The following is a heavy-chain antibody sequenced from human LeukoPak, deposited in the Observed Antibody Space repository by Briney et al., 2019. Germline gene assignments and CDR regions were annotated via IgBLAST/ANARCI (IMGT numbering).Heavy chain of an antibody. J-gene: IGHJ5*02. D-gene: IGHD6-19*01. V-gene: IGHV4-30-2*01. CDR2: IFHSGVT. CDR3: ARAPPPIAVAGTGWFDP. Sequence: PSQTLSLTCGVSGGSINVGGYSWNWIRQPPGKGLEWIGNIFHSGVTNYNPSLKSRVTISVDTSKNQFSLKLSSVTAADTAVYYCARAPPPIAVAGTGWFDPWGQGTLVTVSS. CDR1: GGSINVGGYS.